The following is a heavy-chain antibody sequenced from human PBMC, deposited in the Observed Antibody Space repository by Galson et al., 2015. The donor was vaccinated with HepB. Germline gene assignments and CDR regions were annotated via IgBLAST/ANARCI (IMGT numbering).Heavy chain of an antibody. D-gene: IGHD3-22*01. J-gene: IGHJ4*02. V-gene: IGHV1-69*10. CDR2: IIPVFGIP. Sequence: SVKVSCKASGGTFSNYAINWVRQAPGQGLEWMGGIIPVFGIPDYAQKFQGRVTITADRSTSTAYMELSSLRSEDTAVYYCARDGVYDSSGHYNYFDSWGQGTLVTVSS. CDR1: GGTFSNYA. CDR3: ARDGVYDSSGHYNYFDS.